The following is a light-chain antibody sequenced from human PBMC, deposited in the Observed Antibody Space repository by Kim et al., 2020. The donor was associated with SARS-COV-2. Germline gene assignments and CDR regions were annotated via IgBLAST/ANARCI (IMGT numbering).Light chain of an antibody. CDR3: QQYNNWPPIT. V-gene: IGKV3-15*01. CDR2: GAS. J-gene: IGKJ5*01. CDR1: QSVSSN. Sequence: EIVMTQSPATLSVSPGERATLSCRASQSVSSNLAWYQQKPGQAPRLLVSGASTRATGVPARFSGSGSGTEFTLTISSLQSEDFAVYYCQQYNNWPPITFGQGTRLEIK.